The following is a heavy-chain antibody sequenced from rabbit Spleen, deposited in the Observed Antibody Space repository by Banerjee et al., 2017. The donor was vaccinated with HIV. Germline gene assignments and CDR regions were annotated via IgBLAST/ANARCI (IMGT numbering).Heavy chain of an antibody. Sequence: QEQLVESGGGLVQPEGSLTLTCKASGFSFSDRDVMCWVRQAPGKGLEWIACINASTGKPVYATWAKGRFTISSHNAQNTLYLQLNSLTAADTATYFCARDTGSSFSSYGMDLWGQGTLVTVS. D-gene: IGHD8-1*01. V-gene: IGHV1S45*01. CDR2: INASTGKP. CDR1: GFSFSDRDV. J-gene: IGHJ6*01. CDR3: ARDTGSSFSSYGMDL.